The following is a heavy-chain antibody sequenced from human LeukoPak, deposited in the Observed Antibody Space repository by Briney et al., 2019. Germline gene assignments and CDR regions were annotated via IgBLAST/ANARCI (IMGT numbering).Heavy chain of an antibody. D-gene: IGHD5-12*01. V-gene: IGHV3-23*01. J-gene: IGHJ3*01. CDR2: ISFNGRNT. Sequence: GGSLRLSCAASGFTFSSYWMHCGRQTPRKGLEWVSLISFNGRNTYYGDSVKGRFTISRDNSKDTVYLQMNSLRAEDTAIFYCARDIELSTWGPGTMVTVSS. CDR1: GFTFSSYW. CDR3: ARDIELST.